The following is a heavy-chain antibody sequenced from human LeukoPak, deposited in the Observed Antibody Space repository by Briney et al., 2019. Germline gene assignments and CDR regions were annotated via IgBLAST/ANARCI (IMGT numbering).Heavy chain of an antibody. Sequence: PGGSLRLSCVASGFTFSNYGMSWVRQAPGKGLEWVSAISGSVSTIYYADSVKGRFTISRDTSKNTLYLQMNSLGAADTAVYYCARSRGPGNHFFDYWGQGALVTVSS. J-gene: IGHJ4*02. CDR3: ARSRGPGNHFFDY. D-gene: IGHD4-23*01. V-gene: IGHV3-23*01. CDR1: GFTFSNYG. CDR2: ISGSVSTI.